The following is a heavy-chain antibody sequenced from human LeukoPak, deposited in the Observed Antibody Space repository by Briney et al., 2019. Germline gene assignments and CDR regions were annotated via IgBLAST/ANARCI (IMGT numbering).Heavy chain of an antibody. CDR1: GGSISSGGYY. Sequence: SETLSLTCTVSGGSISSGGYYWSWIRQHPGKGLEWIGYIYYSGSTYYNPSLKSRVTISVDTSKNQFSLKLSSVTAADTAVYYCARHPSAMTKFDPWGQGTLVTVSS. V-gene: IGHV4-31*03. D-gene: IGHD2-2*01. CDR3: ARHPSAMTKFDP. CDR2: IYYSGST. J-gene: IGHJ5*02.